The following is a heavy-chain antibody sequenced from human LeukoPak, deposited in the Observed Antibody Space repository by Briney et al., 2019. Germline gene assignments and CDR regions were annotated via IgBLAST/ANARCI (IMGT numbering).Heavy chain of an antibody. J-gene: IGHJ4*02. Sequence: GGALRLSCADSGVTFSGSAMGWGGLAPGEGGGWGSSISGRGEGVHYADSAKGGFPISRDNSKTTLSLQMNSLRAEDTAIYYCAKVVVSGNGDYFDFWGQGNLVTAAS. CDR3: AKVVVSGNGDYFDF. D-gene: IGHD2-8*01. V-gene: IGHV3-23*01. CDR2: ISGRGEGV. CDR1: GVTFSGSA.